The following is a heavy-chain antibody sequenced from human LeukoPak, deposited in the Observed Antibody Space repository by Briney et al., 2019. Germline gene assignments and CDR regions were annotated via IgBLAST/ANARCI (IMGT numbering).Heavy chain of an antibody. Sequence: GGSLRLSXAASGFTFSSYWMSWVRQAPGKGLEWVANIKQDGSEKYYVDSVKGRFTISRDNAKNSLYLQMNSLRAEDTAVYYCARDRYYDILTGGDYWGQGTLVTVSS. CDR1: GFTFSSYW. V-gene: IGHV3-7*01. CDR2: IKQDGSEK. D-gene: IGHD3-9*01. J-gene: IGHJ4*02. CDR3: ARDRYYDILTGGDY.